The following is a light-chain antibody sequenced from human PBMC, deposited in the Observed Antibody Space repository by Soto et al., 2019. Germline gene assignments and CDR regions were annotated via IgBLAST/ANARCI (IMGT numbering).Light chain of an antibody. J-gene: IGLJ7*01. CDR2: GNS. V-gene: IGLV1-40*01. Sequence: QSVLTQPPSVSGAPGQRVTISCTGSSSNIGAGYDVHWYQQLPGTAPKFLIYGNSNRPSGVPDRFSGSKSGTSASLAITGLQAEDEADYYCQSHDSSLSGWVFGGGTQLTVL. CDR3: QSHDSSLSGWV. CDR1: SSNIGAGYD.